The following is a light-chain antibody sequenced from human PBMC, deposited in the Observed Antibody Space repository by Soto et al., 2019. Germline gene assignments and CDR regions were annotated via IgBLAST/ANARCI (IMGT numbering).Light chain of an antibody. CDR2: EGT. V-gene: IGLV2-23*01. CDR1: SRDVGSYNL. CDR3: CSFAGSSTYG. J-gene: IGLJ1*01. Sequence: QSVLTQPASVSGSPGQSITISCTGTSRDVGSYNLVSWYQQHPGNAPKLIIYEGTKRPSGVSYRFSGSKSGNTASLTISGLQEEDEGDYHCCSFAGSSTYGFGTGTKVTVL.